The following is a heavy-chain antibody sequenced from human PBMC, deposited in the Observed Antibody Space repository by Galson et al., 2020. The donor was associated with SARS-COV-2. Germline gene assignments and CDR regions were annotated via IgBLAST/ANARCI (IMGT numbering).Heavy chain of an antibody. Sequence: GESLKISCVASGFIFSDSAMHWVRQASGKGLEWVGRIRSKANSHATSYPESVKGRFIISRDDSKNTAYLQLNSLKTEDTAVYYCTTRLAVDEKGGDFDYWSQGTLVNVSS. D-gene: IGHD6-19*01. V-gene: IGHV3-73*01. CDR3: TTRLAVDEKGGDFDY. CDR2: IRSKANSHAT. CDR1: GFIFSDSA. J-gene: IGHJ4*02.